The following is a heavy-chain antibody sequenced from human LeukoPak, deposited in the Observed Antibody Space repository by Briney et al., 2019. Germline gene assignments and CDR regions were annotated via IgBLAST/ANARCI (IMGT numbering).Heavy chain of an antibody. CDR3: ARGGARYCSSTSCQREGWFDP. V-gene: IGHV4-4*02. J-gene: IGHJ5*02. Sequence: PSGTLSLTCAVSGGSISSSNWWSWVRQPPGKGLEWIGEIYHSGSTNYNPSLKSRVTISVDKSKNQFSLKLSSVTAADTAVYYCARGGARYCSSTSCQREGWFDPWGQGTLVTVSS. D-gene: IGHD2-2*01. CDR2: IYHSGST. CDR1: GGSISSSNW.